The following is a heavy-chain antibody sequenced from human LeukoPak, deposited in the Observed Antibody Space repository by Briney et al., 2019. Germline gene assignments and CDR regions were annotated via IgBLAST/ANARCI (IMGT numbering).Heavy chain of an antibody. CDR1: GFTFDDYT. V-gene: IGHV3-43*01. J-gene: IGHJ4*02. D-gene: IGHD5-12*01. CDR2: ISWDGGST. Sequence: GGSLRLSCAASGFTFDDYTMHWVRQAPGKGLEWVSLISWDGGSTYYADSVKGRFTISRDNSKNTLYLQMNSLRAEDTAVYYCTTEQSSGYSGYTGDYWGQGTLVTVSS. CDR3: TTEQSSGYSGYTGDY.